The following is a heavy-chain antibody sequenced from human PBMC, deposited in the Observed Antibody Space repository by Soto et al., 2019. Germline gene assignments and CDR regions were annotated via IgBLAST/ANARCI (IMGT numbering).Heavy chain of an antibody. CDR3: ARVVIVAPGFDAFDI. CDR2: MNPNSGNT. J-gene: IGHJ3*02. D-gene: IGHD3-16*02. CDR1: GYTFTSYD. Sequence: ASVKVSCKSSGYTFTSYDINWVRQATGQGLEWMGWMNPNSGNTGYAQKFQGRVTMTRNTSISTAYMELSSLRSEDTAVYYCARVVIVAPGFDAFDIWGQGTMVTVSS. V-gene: IGHV1-8*01.